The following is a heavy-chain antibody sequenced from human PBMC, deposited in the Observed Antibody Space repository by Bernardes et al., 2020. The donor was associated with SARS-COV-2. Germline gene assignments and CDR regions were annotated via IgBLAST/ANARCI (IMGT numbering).Heavy chain of an antibody. D-gene: IGHD2-21*01. CDR3: AREQEPMIGVVNAILCYSMDV. CDR1: GYTFTGYY. V-gene: IGHV1-2*02. J-gene: IGHJ6*02. CDR2: INPNSGGT. Sequence: ASMKVSCKASGYTFTGYYMHWVRQAPGQGLEWMGWINPNSGGTNYAQKFQGRVTMTRDTSISTAYMELSRLRSDDTAVYYCAREQEPMIGVVNAILCYSMDVWGQGTTVTVSS.